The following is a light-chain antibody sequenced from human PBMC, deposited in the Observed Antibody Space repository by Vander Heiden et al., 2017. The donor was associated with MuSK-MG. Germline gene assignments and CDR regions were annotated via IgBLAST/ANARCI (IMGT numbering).Light chain of an antibody. CDR3: QQYKHWGMFT. CDR1: ETVSSN. CDR2: GAS. V-gene: IGKV3-15*01. Sequence: EIVMTQFPATLSLSPGEGATLSCRASETVSSNLAWFQQKPGQAPRLLIFGASTRATGIPARFRGSGYGTQFTLTISSRQSEDFALYYCQQYKHWGMFTFGQGTKMEIK. J-gene: IGKJ2*01.